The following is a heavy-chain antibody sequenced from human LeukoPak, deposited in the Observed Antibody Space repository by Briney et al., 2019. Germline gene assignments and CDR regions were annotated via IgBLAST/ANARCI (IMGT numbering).Heavy chain of an antibody. Sequence: SETLSLTCTVSGGSISSSSYYWSWIRQPAGKGLEWIGRIYTSGSTNYNPSLKSRVTISVDTSKNQFSLKLSSVTAADTAVYYCARGSHYYYDSSGCFDYWGQGTLVTVSS. CDR1: GGSISSSSYY. CDR2: IYTSGST. V-gene: IGHV4-61*02. D-gene: IGHD3-22*01. CDR3: ARGSHYYYDSSGCFDY. J-gene: IGHJ4*02.